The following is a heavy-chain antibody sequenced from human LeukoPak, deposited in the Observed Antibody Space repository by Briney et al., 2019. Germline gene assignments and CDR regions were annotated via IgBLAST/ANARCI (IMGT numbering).Heavy chain of an antibody. Sequence: GGSLRLSCAASGFTFTSFAMNWVRQAPGKGLEWVSTISGDDSTYYADSVKGRFTISRDNSKNTLFLQMNSLRAEDTAVYYCAKNRETGNFFAFDIWGQGTMVTVSS. CDR2: ISGDDST. CDR3: AKNRETGNFFAFDI. V-gene: IGHV3-23*01. D-gene: IGHD1-7*01. J-gene: IGHJ3*02. CDR1: GFTFTSFA.